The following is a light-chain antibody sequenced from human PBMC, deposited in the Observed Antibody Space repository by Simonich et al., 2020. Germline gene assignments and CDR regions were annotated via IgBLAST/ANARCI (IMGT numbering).Light chain of an antibody. CDR2: WAS. CDR1: QSVLYSSNNKNY. J-gene: IGKJ4*01. Sequence: DIVMTQSPDSLAVSLGERATINCKSSQSVLYSSNNKNYLAWSQQKPGQPPKLLIYWASTRESGVPDRVSGSGSGTDFTLTISSLQAEDVAVYYCQQYYSTPLTFGGGTKVEIK. CDR3: QQYYSTPLT. V-gene: IGKV4-1*01.